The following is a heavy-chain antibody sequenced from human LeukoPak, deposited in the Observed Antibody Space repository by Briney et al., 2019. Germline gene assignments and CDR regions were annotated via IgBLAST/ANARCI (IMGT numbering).Heavy chain of an antibody. Sequence: GGSLRLSCAASGFTFSSYAMSWGRMAPGEGLELVSANSGSGGSTYYADSVKGRFTISRDNSKNTLYLQTNSLRAEDTAIYYCAKDPTAAGIAAAELHYFDYWGQGTLVTVSS. J-gene: IGHJ4*02. CDR1: GFTFSSYA. CDR2: NSGSGGST. D-gene: IGHD6-13*01. V-gene: IGHV3-23*01. CDR3: AKDPTAAGIAAAELHYFDY.